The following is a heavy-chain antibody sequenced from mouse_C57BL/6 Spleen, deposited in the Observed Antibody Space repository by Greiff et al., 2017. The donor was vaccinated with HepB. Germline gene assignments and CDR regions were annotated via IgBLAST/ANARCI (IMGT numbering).Heavy chain of an antibody. J-gene: IGHJ3*01. D-gene: IGHD1-1*01. V-gene: IGHV1-42*01. CDR2: INPSTGGT. CDR1: GYSFTGYY. CDR3: ARDGYGSRPAWFAY. Sequence: EVQLQQSGPELVKPGASVKISCKASGYSFTGYYMNWVKQSPEKSLEWIGEINPSTGGTTYNQKFKAKATLTVDKSSSTDYMQLKSLTSEDSAVYYCARDGYGSRPAWFAYWGQGTLVTVSA.